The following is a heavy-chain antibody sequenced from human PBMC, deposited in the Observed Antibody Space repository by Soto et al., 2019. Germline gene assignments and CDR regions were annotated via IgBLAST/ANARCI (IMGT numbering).Heavy chain of an antibody. Sequence: GGSLRLSCAASGFTFSSYSMNWVRQAPGKGLEWVSYISSSSSTIYYADSVKGRFTISRDNAKNSLYLQMNSLRAEDTAVYYCARENGEDYYYYYMDVWGKGTTVTVSS. V-gene: IGHV3-48*01. J-gene: IGHJ6*03. CDR3: ARENGEDYYYYYMDV. D-gene: IGHD4-17*01. CDR2: ISSSSSTI. CDR1: GFTFSSYS.